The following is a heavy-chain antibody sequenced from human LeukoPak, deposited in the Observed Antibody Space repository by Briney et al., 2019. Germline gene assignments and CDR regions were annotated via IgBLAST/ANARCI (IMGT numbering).Heavy chain of an antibody. V-gene: IGHV3-23*01. D-gene: IGHD6-13*01. CDR3: AKDAGEGSGWYYFDY. J-gene: IGHJ4*02. CDR2: ISGGGDTT. CDR1: GFTFSSYA. Sequence: PGGSLILCSAASGFTFSSYAMSWVRQGPEKRLERGSTISGGGDTTYYADSVRGRFTVSRDASKNTLFLQMNSLRAEDTAVYYCAKDAGEGSGWYYFDYWGQGTLVTVSS.